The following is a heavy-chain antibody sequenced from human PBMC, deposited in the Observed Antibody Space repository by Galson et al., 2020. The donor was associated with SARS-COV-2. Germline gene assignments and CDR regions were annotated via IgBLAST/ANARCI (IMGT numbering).Heavy chain of an antibody. D-gene: IGHD1-26*01. V-gene: IGHV2-70*17. CDR3: ARIRGAGNPRYYFDY. Sequence: SGPTLVKPTQTLTLTCTFSGFSLSTSGMCVSWIRQPPGKALEWLARIDWDDDKFYNTSLKTRLTISKDTSKNQVVLTMTNMDPVDTATYYCARIRGAGNPRYYFDYWGQGTLVTVSS. J-gene: IGHJ4*02. CDR1: GFSLSTSGMC. CDR2: IDWDDDK.